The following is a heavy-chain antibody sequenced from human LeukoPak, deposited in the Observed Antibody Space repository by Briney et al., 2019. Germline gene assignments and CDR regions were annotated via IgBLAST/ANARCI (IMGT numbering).Heavy chain of an antibody. D-gene: IGHD6-19*01. V-gene: IGHV1-24*01. CDR2: FDPEDGET. J-gene: IGHJ6*02. CDR1: GYTLTELS. Sequence: ASVKVSCKVSGYTLTELSMHLVRQAHGKGLEWVGGFDPEDGETIYAQKFQGRVTMTEDTSTDTAYMELSSLRSEDTAVYYCATTAVAGTKYYYGMDVWGQGTTVTVSS. CDR3: ATTAVAGTKYYYGMDV.